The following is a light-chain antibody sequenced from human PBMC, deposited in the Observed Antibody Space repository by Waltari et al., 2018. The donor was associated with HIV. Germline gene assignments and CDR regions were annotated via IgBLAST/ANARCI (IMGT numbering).Light chain of an antibody. V-gene: IGKV3-11*01. CDR3: QQRSNWPPRYS. CDR2: GAS. J-gene: IGKJ2*03. CDR1: QNVSSY. Sequence: ENVLTQYPANLSLSPGERATLSCRASQNVSSYLAWYQQKPGQAPRLLIYGASNRATGIPARFSGSGSGTDFTLTINSLEPEDFAVYYCQQRSNWPPRYSFGQGTKLEIK.